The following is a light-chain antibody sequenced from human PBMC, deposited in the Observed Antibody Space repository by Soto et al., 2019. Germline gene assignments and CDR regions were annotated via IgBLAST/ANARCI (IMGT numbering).Light chain of an antibody. CDR2: MVS. CDR1: SSDVGGYDY. Sequence: QSALAQPTSVSGSLGQSIAISCTGTSSDVGGYDYVSWHQQHPGKAPKVLISMVSNRPSGVSNRFSGSSSDNTASLTISGLLPDDEADYYCSSYTTSSTPSYVFGTGTKLTVL. V-gene: IGLV2-14*01. J-gene: IGLJ1*01. CDR3: SSYTTSSTPSYV.